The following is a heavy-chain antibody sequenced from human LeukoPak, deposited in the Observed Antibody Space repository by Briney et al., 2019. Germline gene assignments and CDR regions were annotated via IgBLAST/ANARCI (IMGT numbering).Heavy chain of an antibody. CDR3: ARGHLLWFEEFTAYFDY. Sequence: TSETLSLTCTVSGGSISSYYWSWIRQPPGKGLEWIGYIYYSGSTNYNPSLKSRVTISVDTSKNQFSLKLSSVTAADTAVYYCARGHLLWFEEFTAYFDYWGQGTLVTVSS. CDR1: GGSISSYY. J-gene: IGHJ4*02. D-gene: IGHD3-10*01. CDR2: IYYSGST. V-gene: IGHV4-59*01.